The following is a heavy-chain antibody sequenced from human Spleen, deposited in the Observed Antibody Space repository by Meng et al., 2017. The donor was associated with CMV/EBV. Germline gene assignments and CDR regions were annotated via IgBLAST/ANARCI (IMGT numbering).Heavy chain of an antibody. CDR3: VRAARPTERWFDP. J-gene: IGHJ5*02. Sequence: QVQLLAPGPGPVKPSEPLSLPCTVSGGSISSYYWSWIRQPAGKGLDWIGRIYTSGSTNYNPYLKSRVTMSVDTSKNQFSLKLSSVTAADTAVYYCVRAARPTERWFDPWGQGTLVTVSS. D-gene: IGHD6-6*01. CDR1: GGSISSYY. CDR2: IYTSGST. V-gene: IGHV4-4*07.